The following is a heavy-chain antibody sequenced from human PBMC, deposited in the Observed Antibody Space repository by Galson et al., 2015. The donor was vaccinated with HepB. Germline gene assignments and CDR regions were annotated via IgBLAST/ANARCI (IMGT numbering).Heavy chain of an antibody. CDR2: ITAYNGNR. CDR1: GYTFTSYT. J-gene: IGHJ3*02. D-gene: IGHD4-17*01. Sequence: SVKVSCKASGYTFTSYTISWVRQAPGQGPEWMGWITAYNGNRNYAQKLQGRVTMTTDTSTSTAYMELRSLRSDDTAVYYCATYGDYVPGLNAFDIWGQGTMVTVSS. CDR3: ATYGDYVPGLNAFDI. V-gene: IGHV1-18*04.